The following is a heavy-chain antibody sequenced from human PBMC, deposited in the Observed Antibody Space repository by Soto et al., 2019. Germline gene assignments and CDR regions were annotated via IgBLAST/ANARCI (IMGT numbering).Heavy chain of an antibody. J-gene: IGHJ4*02. V-gene: IGHV3-7*03. CDR1: GFTFSSYW. CDR2: IKQDGSEK. Sequence: PGGSLRLSCAASGFTFSSYWMSWVRQAPGKGLEWVANIKQDGSEKYYVDSVKGRFTISRDNAKNSLYLQMNSLRAEDTAVYYCARDHRYSSSWYYFDYWGQGTLVTVSS. CDR3: ARDHRYSSSWYYFDY. D-gene: IGHD6-13*01.